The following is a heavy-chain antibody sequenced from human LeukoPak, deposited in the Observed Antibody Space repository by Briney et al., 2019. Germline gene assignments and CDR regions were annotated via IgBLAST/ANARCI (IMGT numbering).Heavy chain of an antibody. V-gene: IGHV5-51*01. J-gene: IGHJ4*02. CDR1: GYSFTSYW. D-gene: IGHD3-10*01. CDR2: IYPGDSDT. Sequence: GESLKISCKGSGYSFTSYWIGWVRQMPGKGLEWRGIIYPGDSDTRYSPSFQGQVTISADKSISTAYLQWSSLKASDTAMYYCAIDTNNYYGSGSFDYWGQGTLVTVSS. CDR3: AIDTNNYYGSGSFDY.